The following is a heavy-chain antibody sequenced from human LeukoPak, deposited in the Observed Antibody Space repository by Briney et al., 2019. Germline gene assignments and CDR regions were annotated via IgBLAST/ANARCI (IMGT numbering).Heavy chain of an antibody. D-gene: IGHD6-19*01. Sequence: ASVKVSCKASGYTFTNYGISWVRQAPGQGLEWMGRINPNNGNTNYAQKLQGRVTMTTDTSTSTAYMELRSLRSDDTAVYYCARCKLPSSGWDYWGQGTLVTVSS. CDR1: GYTFTNYG. V-gene: IGHV1-18*01. CDR3: ARCKLPSSGWDY. CDR2: INPNNGNT. J-gene: IGHJ4*02.